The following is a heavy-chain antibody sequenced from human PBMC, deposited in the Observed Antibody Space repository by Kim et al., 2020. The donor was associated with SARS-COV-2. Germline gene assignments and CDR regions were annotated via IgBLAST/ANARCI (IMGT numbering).Heavy chain of an antibody. V-gene: IGHV4-30-4*01. J-gene: IGHJ4*02. D-gene: IGHD3-10*01. CDR3: ARDMLRDHYFDY. Sequence: SETLSLTCTVSGGSISSGDYYWSWIRQPPGKGLEWIGYIYYSGSTYYNPSLKSRVTISVDTSKNQFSLKLSSVTAADTAVYYCARDMLRDHYFDYWGQGTLVTVSS. CDR1: GGSISSGDYY. CDR2: IYYSGST.